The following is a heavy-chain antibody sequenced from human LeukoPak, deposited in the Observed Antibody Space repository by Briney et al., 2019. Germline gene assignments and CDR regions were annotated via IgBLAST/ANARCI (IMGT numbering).Heavy chain of an antibody. Sequence: GGSLRLSCAASGFTFSSYWMSWVRQAPGEGLEWVANIKQDGSEKYYVDSVKGRFTISRDNAKNSLHLQMNSLRVEDTAVYYCASLSSGWSRGDAFNIWGQGTMVTVS. J-gene: IGHJ3*02. V-gene: IGHV3-7*03. CDR3: ASLSSGWSRGDAFNI. D-gene: IGHD6-19*01. CDR1: GFTFSSYW. CDR2: IKQDGSEK.